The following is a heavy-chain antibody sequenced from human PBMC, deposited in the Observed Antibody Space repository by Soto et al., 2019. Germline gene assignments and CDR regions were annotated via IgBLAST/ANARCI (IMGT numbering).Heavy chain of an antibody. CDR2: IWYDGSNK. CDR3: ARAYYSNYDNWFDP. Sequence: ESGGGVVQPGRSLRLSCAASGFTFSSYGMHWVRQAPGKGLEWVAVIWYDGSNKYYADSVKGRFTISRDNSKNTLYLQMNSLRAEDTAVYYCARAYYSNYDNWFDPWGQGTLVTVSS. CDR1: GFTFSSYG. J-gene: IGHJ5*02. V-gene: IGHV3-33*01. D-gene: IGHD4-4*01.